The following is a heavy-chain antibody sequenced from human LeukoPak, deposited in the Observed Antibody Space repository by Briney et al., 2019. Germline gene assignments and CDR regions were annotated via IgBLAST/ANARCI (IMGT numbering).Heavy chain of an antibody. J-gene: IGHJ4*02. Sequence: SETLSLTCAVYGGSLSGYYWSWIRQPPGKGLEWIGSIYYSGSTYYNPSLKSRVTISVDTSKNQFSLKLSSVTAADTAVYYCGGYSSSWNQIDYWGQGTLVTVSS. V-gene: IGHV4-34*01. CDR2: IYYSGST. D-gene: IGHD6-13*01. CDR3: GGYSSSWNQIDY. CDR1: GGSLSGYY.